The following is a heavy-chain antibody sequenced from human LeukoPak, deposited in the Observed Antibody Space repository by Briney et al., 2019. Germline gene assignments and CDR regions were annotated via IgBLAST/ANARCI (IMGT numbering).Heavy chain of an antibody. D-gene: IGHD5-18*01. V-gene: IGHV4-39*01. CDR2: IYYSGST. CDR1: GGSISSSSYY. CDR3: ARPSYSYGADY. Sequence: SETLSLTCTVSGGSISSSSYYWGWIRQPPGKGLEWIGSIYYSGSTYYNLSLKSRVTISVDTSKNQFSLKLSSVTAADTAVYYCARPSYSYGADYWGQGTLVTVSS. J-gene: IGHJ4*02.